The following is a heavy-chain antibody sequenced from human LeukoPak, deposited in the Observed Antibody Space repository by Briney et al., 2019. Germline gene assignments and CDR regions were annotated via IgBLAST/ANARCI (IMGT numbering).Heavy chain of an antibody. D-gene: IGHD3-10*01. Sequence: SQTLSLTCAISGDSVSSNSAAWNWIRQSPSRGLEWLGRTYYRSKWYNDYAVSVKSRITINPDTSKNQFSLQLNSVTPEDTAVYYCARAVMVRGVIITYYYYMDVWGKGTTVTISS. CDR1: GDSVSSNSAA. V-gene: IGHV6-1*01. J-gene: IGHJ6*03. CDR3: ARAVMVRGVIITYYYYMDV. CDR2: TYYRSKWYN.